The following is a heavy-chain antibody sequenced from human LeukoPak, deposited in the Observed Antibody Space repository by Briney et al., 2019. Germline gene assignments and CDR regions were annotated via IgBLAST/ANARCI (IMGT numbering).Heavy chain of an antibody. CDR2: ISGDGGTT. V-gene: IGHV3-23*01. CDR1: GVTSSSSA. J-gene: IGHJ4*02. Sequence: PGGSLRLSCAASGVTSSSSAMTWVRQAPGKGLEWLSFISGDGGTTYYADSVRGRFTISRDNSKNTLYLQMNSLRVEDTAVYYCGHYLGLGSYTAFDYWGQGTLVTVSS. CDR3: GHYLGLGSYTAFDY. D-gene: IGHD3-10*01.